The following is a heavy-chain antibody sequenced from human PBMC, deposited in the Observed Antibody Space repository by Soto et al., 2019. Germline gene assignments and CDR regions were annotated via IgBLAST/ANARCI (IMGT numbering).Heavy chain of an antibody. CDR1: GGTNSRYP. CDR3: ARGPAAYDILTPPQYYFDY. Sequence: VKRYRKASGGTNSRYPSSCRRQTKRQGLEWMGGIIPIFGTANYAQKFQGRVTITADESTSTAYMELSSLRSEDTAVYYCARGPAAYDILTPPQYYFDYWGQGTLVTVSS. CDR2: IIPIFGTA. J-gene: IGHJ4*02. D-gene: IGHD3-9*01. V-gene: IGHV1-69*13.